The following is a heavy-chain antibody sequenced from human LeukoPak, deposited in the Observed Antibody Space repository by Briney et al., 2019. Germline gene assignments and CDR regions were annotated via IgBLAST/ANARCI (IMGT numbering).Heavy chain of an antibody. J-gene: IGHJ3*02. CDR3: ARDPIGDYVWGSYRLKAFDI. CDR1: GDSVSSNSAA. V-gene: IGHV6-1*01. Sequence: SQTLSLTCAISGDSVSSNSAAWNWIRQSPSRGLEWLGRTFYRSKWYTDYAVSVESRISVNPDTSKNQFSLQLNSVTPEDTAVYYCARDPIGDYVWGSYRLKAFDIWGQGTMVTVSS. D-gene: IGHD3-16*02. CDR2: TFYRSKWYT.